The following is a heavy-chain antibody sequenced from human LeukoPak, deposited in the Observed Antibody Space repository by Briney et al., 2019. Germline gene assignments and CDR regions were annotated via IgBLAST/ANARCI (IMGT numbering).Heavy chain of an antibody. D-gene: IGHD3-3*01. V-gene: IGHV1-18*01. CDR3: ARFFWSGYYYYYYMDV. J-gene: IGHJ6*03. Sequence: GASVKVSCKASGYTFTSYGISWVRQAPGQGLEWMGWISAYNGNTNYAQKLQGRVTMTTDTSTGTAYMELRSLRSDDTAVYYCARFFWSGYYYYYYMDVWGKGTTVTVSS. CDR2: ISAYNGNT. CDR1: GYTFTSYG.